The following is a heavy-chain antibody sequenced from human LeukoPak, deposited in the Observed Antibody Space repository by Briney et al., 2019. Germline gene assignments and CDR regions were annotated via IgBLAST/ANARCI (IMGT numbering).Heavy chain of an antibody. CDR2: IKSKTDGGTT. CDR1: GLTFSNAW. J-gene: IGHJ4*02. CDR3: TTSLLWFGELSG. V-gene: IGHV3-15*01. D-gene: IGHD3-10*01. Sequence: PEGSLRLSCAASGLTFSNAWMSWVRQAPGKGLEWVGRIKSKTDGGTTDYAAPVKGRFTISRDDSKNTLYLQMNSLKTEDTAVYYCTTSLLWFGELSGWGQETLVTVSS.